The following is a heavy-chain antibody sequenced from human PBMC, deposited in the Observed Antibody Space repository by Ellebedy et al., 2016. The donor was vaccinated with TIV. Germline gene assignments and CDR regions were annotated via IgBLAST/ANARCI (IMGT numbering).Heavy chain of an antibody. CDR2: IYWDDDK. CDR1: GFSLSTSGVG. Sequence: SGPTLVXPTQTLTLTCTFSGFSLSTSGVGVGWIRQPPRKALEWLALIYWDDDKRYSPSLKSRLTITKDTSKNQVVLTMTNMDPVDTATYYCARSPGSTVVTYYFDYWGQGTLVTVSS. V-gene: IGHV2-5*02. CDR3: ARSPGSTVVTYYFDY. D-gene: IGHD4-23*01. J-gene: IGHJ4*02.